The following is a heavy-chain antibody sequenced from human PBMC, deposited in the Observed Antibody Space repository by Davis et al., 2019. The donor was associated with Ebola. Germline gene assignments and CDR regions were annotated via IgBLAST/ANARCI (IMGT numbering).Heavy chain of an antibody. Sequence: GGSLRLSCAASGFTLNSCAMFWVRQAPGKGLEWVATISFDGTNKFYTDSVRGRFTISRDDSRNTMYLQMNGLGVEDTTIYYCAKDTSNIWFDIWGQGTMVTVSS. D-gene: IGHD1-26*01. CDR1: GFTLNSCA. V-gene: IGHV3-30*18. J-gene: IGHJ3*02. CDR3: AKDTSNIWFDI. CDR2: ISFDGTNK.